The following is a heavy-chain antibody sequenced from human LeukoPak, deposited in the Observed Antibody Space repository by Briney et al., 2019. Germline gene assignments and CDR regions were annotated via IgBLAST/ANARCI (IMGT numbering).Heavy chain of an antibody. V-gene: IGHV3-30*04. CDR2: ISCDGSNK. J-gene: IGHJ6*03. Sequence: GGSLRLSCAASGFTFSSYAMHWVRQAPGKGLEWVAVISCDGSNKYYADSVKGRFTISRDNSKNTLYLQMNSLRAEDTAVYYCAREKLLLWSYYYYYMDVWGKGTTVTVSS. CDR3: AREKLLLWSYYYYYMDV. CDR1: GFTFSSYA. D-gene: IGHD2-15*01.